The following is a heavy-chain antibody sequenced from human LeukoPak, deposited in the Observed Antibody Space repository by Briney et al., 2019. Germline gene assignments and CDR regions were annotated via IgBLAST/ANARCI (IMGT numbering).Heavy chain of an antibody. V-gene: IGHV4-39*07. CDR1: GGCISSSSYY. Sequence: NPAETLSLTCTVSGGCISSSSYYWGWMRQPPGKGLECIGGIYYRGITYYSPSLNSQITIAVDTSKNQSSLNLSSVTAAGTAVYYCASDHPPRGYGMVVWGQGTTVTVSS. CDR2: IYYRGIT. D-gene: IGHD3-16*01. J-gene: IGHJ6*02. CDR3: ASDHPPRGYGMVV.